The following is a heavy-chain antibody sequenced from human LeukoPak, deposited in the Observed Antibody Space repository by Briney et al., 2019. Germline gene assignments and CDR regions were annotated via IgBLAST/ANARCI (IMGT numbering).Heavy chain of an antibody. Sequence: GGSLRLSCAASGFTFSDYYMSGIRQAPGKGLEWVSYISSSGSTIYYADSVKGRFTISRDNAKNSLYLQMNSLRAEDTAVYYCAREYLDRYNWNAGYWGQGTLVTVSS. CDR3: AREYLDRYNWNAGY. J-gene: IGHJ4*02. D-gene: IGHD1-1*01. CDR2: ISSSGSTI. CDR1: GFTFSDYY. V-gene: IGHV3-11*04.